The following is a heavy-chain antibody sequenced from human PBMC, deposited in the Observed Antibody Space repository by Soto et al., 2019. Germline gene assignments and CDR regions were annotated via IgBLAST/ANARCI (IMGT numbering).Heavy chain of an antibody. D-gene: IGHD2-8*02. V-gene: IGHV3-23*01. CDR2: ISASGGST. Sequence: EVQLLDSGGGLVQPGGSLRLSCVASGFTSSSCAMRWVRQAPGKGLEWVSGISASGGSTYYSDSVKGRFTISRDNSKNTLYLQMNSLRAEDTAVYYCSHPRLGTGRYFFHDWGQGTLVTVSS. CDR3: SHPRLGTGRYFFHD. CDR1: GFTSSSCA. J-gene: IGHJ4*02.